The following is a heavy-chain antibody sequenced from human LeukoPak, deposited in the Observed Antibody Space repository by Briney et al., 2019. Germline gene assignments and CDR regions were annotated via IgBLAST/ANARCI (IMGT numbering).Heavy chain of an antibody. D-gene: IGHD3-22*01. J-gene: IGHJ4*02. CDR2: INHSGST. Sequence: SETLSLTCAVYGGSFSGYYWSWIRQPPGKGLEWIGEINHSGSTNYNPSLKSRVTISVDTSKNQFSLKLSSVTAADTAVYYCARGDGYDSSFERYWGQGTLVTVSS. CDR1: GGSFSGYY. CDR3: ARGDGYDSSFERY. V-gene: IGHV4-34*01.